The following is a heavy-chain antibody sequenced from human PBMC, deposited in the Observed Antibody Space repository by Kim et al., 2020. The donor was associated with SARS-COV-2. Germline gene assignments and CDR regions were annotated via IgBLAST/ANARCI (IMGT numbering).Heavy chain of an antibody. Sequence: SETLSLTCTVSGGSISSYYWSWIRQPPGKGLEWIGYIYYSGSTNYNPSLKSRVTISVDTSKNQFSLKLSSVTAADTAVYYCARHKSAAAGSEYYFDYWGQGTLVTVSS. CDR3: ARHKSAAAGSEYYFDY. J-gene: IGHJ4*02. D-gene: IGHD6-13*01. CDR2: IYYSGST. CDR1: GGSISSYY. V-gene: IGHV4-59*08.